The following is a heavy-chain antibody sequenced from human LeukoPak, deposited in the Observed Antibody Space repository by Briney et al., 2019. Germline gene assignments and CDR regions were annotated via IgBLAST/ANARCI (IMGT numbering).Heavy chain of an antibody. CDR2: IRQDGSDK. D-gene: IGHD2-15*01. Sequence: PGGSLRLSCAASGFTFSSNWMSWVRQAPGKGLEWAANIRQDGSDKYYMDSVKGRFTISRDNAKNSLSLQMNSLRVEDTAVYYCARDRDCGDGGCYPHFDYWGQGVRVTVSS. CDR1: GFTFSSNW. V-gene: IGHV3-7*01. J-gene: IGHJ4*02. CDR3: ARDRDCGDGGCYPHFDY.